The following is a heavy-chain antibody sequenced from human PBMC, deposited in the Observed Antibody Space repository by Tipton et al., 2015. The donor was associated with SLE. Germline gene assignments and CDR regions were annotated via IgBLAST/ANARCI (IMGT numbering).Heavy chain of an antibody. Sequence: TLSLTCAVYGGSFSGYYWSWIRQPPGRGLEWIGEINHSGSTNYNPSLKSRVTISVDTSKNQFSLKLSSVTAADTAVYYCARGHYEEWLLYSNGLYWHFDLWGRGTLVTVSS. D-gene: IGHD3-3*01. V-gene: IGHV4-34*01. CDR1: GGSFSGYY. CDR3: ARGHYEEWLLYSNGLYWHFDL. J-gene: IGHJ2*01. CDR2: INHSGST.